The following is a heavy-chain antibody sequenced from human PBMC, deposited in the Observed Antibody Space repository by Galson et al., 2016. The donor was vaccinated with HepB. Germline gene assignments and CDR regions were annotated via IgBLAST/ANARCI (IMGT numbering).Heavy chain of an antibody. V-gene: IGHV3-30-3*01. CDR3: ARDSAWGYSDY. D-gene: IGHD3-16*01. J-gene: IGHJ4*02. CDR1: GFSFRNYA. CDR2: LSYDETKT. Sequence: SLRLSCAASGFSFRNYAMLWVRQAPGKGLDWVAVLSYDETKTYYADSVKGRFTVSRDNSKYTLYLQMNSLRPEDKAVYYCARDSAWGYSDYWGQGTLVTVSS.